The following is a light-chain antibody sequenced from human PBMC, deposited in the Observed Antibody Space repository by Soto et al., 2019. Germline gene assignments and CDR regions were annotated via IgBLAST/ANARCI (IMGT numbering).Light chain of an antibody. CDR3: QQYNSYWT. V-gene: IGKV1-5*03. J-gene: IGKJ1*01. Sequence: DIQMTQSPSTLSASVGDRVIITCRASQSISSWLAWYQQKRGKAPKLLIYKASSLESGVPSRFSGSGSGTEFTLTISSLQPDDFATYYCQQYNSYWTFGQGTKVEIK. CDR1: QSISSW. CDR2: KAS.